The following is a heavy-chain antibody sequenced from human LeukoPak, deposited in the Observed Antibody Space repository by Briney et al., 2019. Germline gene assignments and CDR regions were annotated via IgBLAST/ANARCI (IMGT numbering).Heavy chain of an antibody. V-gene: IGHV3-7*01. CDR2: IKQDGSEK. CDR1: GFTFTNYW. Sequence: GGSLRLSCAASGFTFTNYWMTWVRQAPGKGLEWVANIKQDGSEKYYVDSVKGRFTISRDNAKNSLYLQMNSLRVEDTAVYHCTRAYGDYWGQGTLVTVSS. CDR3: TRAYGDY. D-gene: IGHD7-27*01. J-gene: IGHJ4*02.